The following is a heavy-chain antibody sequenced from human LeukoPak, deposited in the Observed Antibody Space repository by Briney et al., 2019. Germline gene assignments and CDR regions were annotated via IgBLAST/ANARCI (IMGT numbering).Heavy chain of an antibody. CDR3: ARLSVTYQLLLDY. J-gene: IGHJ4*02. V-gene: IGHV4-39*07. Sequence: PSETLSLTCTVSGDSISSSTYYWVWIRQPPGKGLEWIGYIYHSGSTYYNPSLKSRVTISVDRSKNQFSLKLSSVTTADTAVYYCARLSVTYQLLLDYWGQGTLVTVSS. CDR1: GDSISSSTYY. CDR2: IYHSGST. D-gene: IGHD2-2*01.